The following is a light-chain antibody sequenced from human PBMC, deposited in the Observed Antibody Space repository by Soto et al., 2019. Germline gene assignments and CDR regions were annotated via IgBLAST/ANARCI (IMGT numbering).Light chain of an antibody. CDR2: GAS. Sequence: EIVLTQSPGTLSLSPGERATLSCRASQSVSSSYLAWYQQKPGQAPRLLIYGASSRATGIPDRFSGSGSGTHFTLTISRLEPDDSAACYRQQYGTSPPWYTFGQGTKLEIK. CDR1: QSVSSSY. J-gene: IGKJ2*01. CDR3: QQYGTSPPWYT. V-gene: IGKV3-20*01.